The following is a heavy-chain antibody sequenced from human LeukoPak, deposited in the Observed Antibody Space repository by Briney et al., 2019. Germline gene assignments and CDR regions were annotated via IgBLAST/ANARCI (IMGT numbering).Heavy chain of an antibody. V-gene: IGHV3-30*04. J-gene: IGHJ4*02. CDR1: GFTFSDYV. CDR3: ARDFDIMTGYSVFDY. Sequence: GKSLRLSCAASGFTFSDYVIYWVRQAPGKGLEWVAVMSPDGSNEEYADSVKGRFTISRDNSKKTLYLQMNSLRPDDTAMYYCARDFDIMTGYSVFDYWGQGTLVTVSS. D-gene: IGHD3-9*01. CDR2: MSPDGSNE.